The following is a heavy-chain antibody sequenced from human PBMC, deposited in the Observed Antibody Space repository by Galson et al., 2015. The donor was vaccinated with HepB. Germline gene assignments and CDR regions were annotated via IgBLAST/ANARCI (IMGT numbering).Heavy chain of an antibody. Sequence: ETLSLTCTVSGGSISSYYWSWIRQPPGKGLEWIGYIYYSGSTNYNPSLKSRVTISVDTSKNQFSLKLSSVTAADTAVYYCARDRSAYNWFDPWGQGTLVTVSS. CDR3: ARDRSAYNWFDP. J-gene: IGHJ5*02. V-gene: IGHV4-59*01. CDR1: GGSISSYY. CDR2: IYYSGST.